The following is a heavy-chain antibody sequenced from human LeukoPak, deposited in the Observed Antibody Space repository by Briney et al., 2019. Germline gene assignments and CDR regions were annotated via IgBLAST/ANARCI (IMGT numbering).Heavy chain of an antibody. CDR2: INPNSGGT. Sequence: ASVKVSCKASGYTFTGYFMHWIRQAPGQGLEYMGWINPNSGGTYYAQNFQGRVTMTRDTSISTAYMELSRLRSDDTAVYYCAREVEEYCSGGSCYGAHYWGQGTLVTVSS. V-gene: IGHV1-2*02. CDR3: AREVEEYCSGGSCYGAHY. CDR1: GYTFTGYF. D-gene: IGHD2-15*01. J-gene: IGHJ4*02.